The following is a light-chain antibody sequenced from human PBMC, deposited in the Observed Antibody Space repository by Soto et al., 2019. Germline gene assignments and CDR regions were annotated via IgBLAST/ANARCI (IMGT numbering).Light chain of an antibody. V-gene: IGLV2-14*01. CDR2: EVS. CDR1: SSDVGGYNY. Sequence: QSALTQPASVSGSPGQSITISCTGTSSDVGGYNYVSWYQQHPGKAPKRMIYEVSNRSSGVSNRFSGSKSGNTAALAISGLQSEDEADYCCSSYTSSSTLVVFGGGTKLTVL. CDR3: SSYTSSSTLVV. J-gene: IGLJ2*01.